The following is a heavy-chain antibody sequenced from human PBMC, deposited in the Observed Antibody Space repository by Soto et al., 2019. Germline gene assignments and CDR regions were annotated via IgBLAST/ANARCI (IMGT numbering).Heavy chain of an antibody. CDR1: GGSFSGYY. V-gene: IGHV4-34*01. J-gene: IGHJ5*02. D-gene: IGHD3-16*01. Sequence: SETLSLTCAVYGGSFSGYYWSWIRQPPGKGLEWIGEINHSGSTNYNPSLKSRVTISVDTSKNQFSLKLSSVTAADTAVYYCAREKQERIMITFGGVGFDPWGQGTLVTVSS. CDR3: AREKQERIMITFGGVGFDP. CDR2: INHSGST.